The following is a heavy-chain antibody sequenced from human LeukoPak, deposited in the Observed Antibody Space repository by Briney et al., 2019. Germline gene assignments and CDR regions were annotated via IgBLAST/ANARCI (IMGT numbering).Heavy chain of an antibody. CDR1: GYIFTQYG. Sequence: ASVKVSCKASGYIFTQYGISWVRQAPGQGFEWMASISTYNGNTNYAQNFQDRVTVTTDTSTSTASMELRSLRSDDTAVYYCARRTGYNYYYMEVWGQGTTVTVSS. J-gene: IGHJ6*03. D-gene: IGHD3/OR15-3a*01. V-gene: IGHV1-18*01. CDR3: ARRTGYNYYYMEV. CDR2: ISTYNGNT.